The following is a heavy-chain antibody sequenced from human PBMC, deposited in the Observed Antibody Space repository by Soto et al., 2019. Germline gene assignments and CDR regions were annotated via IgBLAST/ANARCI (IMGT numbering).Heavy chain of an antibody. Sequence: SETLSLTCTVSGGSISSGDYYWSWIRQPPGKGLEWIGYIYYSGSTYYNPSLKSRVTISVDTSKNQFSLKLSSVTAADTAVYYCARDWARIPVAGYYYYYRMDVWGQGTTVTVSS. CDR2: IYYSGST. J-gene: IGHJ6*02. V-gene: IGHV4-30-4*01. CDR3: ARDWARIPVAGYYYYYRMDV. CDR1: GGSISSGDYY. D-gene: IGHD6-19*01.